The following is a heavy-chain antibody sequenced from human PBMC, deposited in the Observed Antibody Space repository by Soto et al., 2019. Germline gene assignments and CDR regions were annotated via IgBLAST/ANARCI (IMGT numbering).Heavy chain of an antibody. J-gene: IGHJ4*02. CDR1: GYNFAGYW. Sequence: GESLNISCQGSGYNFAGYWIAWVRQMPGKGLELMGIIYPSDSDTRYRPSFQGQVTISADKSISSAYLQWSSLRASDTAMYYCARGGVSTRTFDYWGQGTPVTVSS. CDR3: ARGGVSTRTFDY. D-gene: IGHD3-3*01. V-gene: IGHV5-51*01. CDR2: IYPSDSDT.